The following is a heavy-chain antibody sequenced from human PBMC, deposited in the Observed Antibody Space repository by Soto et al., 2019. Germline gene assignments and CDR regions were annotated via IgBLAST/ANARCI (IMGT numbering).Heavy chain of an antibody. CDR1: VFSFSSFA. V-gene: IGHV3-48*03. D-gene: IGHD3-16*02. CDR2: ISDDGASI. Sequence: VGSLRLSCEASVFSFSSFAMNCVRQAPGRGLEWVSYISDDGASIYYADSLKGRFTISRDNAKNSLSLQMNNLRAADTAVYYCARETSVKASLHHFEHWCLGTLVTVS. J-gene: IGHJ1*01. CDR3: ARETSVKASLHHFEH.